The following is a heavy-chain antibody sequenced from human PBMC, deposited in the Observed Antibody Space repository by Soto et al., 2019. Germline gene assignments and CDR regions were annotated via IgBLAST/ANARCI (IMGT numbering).Heavy chain of an antibody. CDR2: ISSSSSYI. J-gene: IGHJ6*02. CDR3: ARDWLGPDIVVVPAAKRGGDYYYYGMDV. V-gene: IGHV3-21*01. Sequence: GGSLRLSCAASGFTFSSYSMNWVRQAPGKGLEWVSSISSSSSYIYYADSVKGRFTISRDNAKNSLYLQMNSLRAEDTAVYCCARDWLGPDIVVVPAAKRGGDYYYYGMDVWGQGTTVTVSS. CDR1: GFTFSSYS. D-gene: IGHD2-2*01.